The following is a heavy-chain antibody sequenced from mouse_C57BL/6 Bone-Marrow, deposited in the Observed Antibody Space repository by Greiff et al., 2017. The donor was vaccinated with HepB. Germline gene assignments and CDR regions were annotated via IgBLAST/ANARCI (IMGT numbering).Heavy chain of an antibody. CDR2: IDPETGGT. CDR1: GYTFTDYE. Sequence: VKLQESGAELVRPGASVTLSCKASGYTFTDYEMHWVKQTPVHGLEWIGAIDPETGGTAYNQKFKGKAILTADKSSSTAYMELRSLTSEDSAVYYCTREGHDGYYGDYWGQGTTLTVSS. V-gene: IGHV1-15*01. J-gene: IGHJ2*01. CDR3: TREGHDGYYGDY. D-gene: IGHD2-3*01.